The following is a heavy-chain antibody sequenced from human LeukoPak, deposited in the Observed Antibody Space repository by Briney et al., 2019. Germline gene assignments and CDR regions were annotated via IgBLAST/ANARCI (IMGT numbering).Heavy chain of an antibody. CDR1: GYTFTSYD. D-gene: IGHD6-6*01. J-gene: IGHJ6*03. CDR3: AREGSSSARDYYYYMDV. V-gene: IGHV1-8*03. Sequence: ASVKVSCKASGYTFTSYDINWVRQATGQGLEWMGWMNPNSGNTGYAQKFQGRVTITRNTSISTAYMELSSLRSEDTAVYYCAREGSSSARDYYYYMDVWGKGTTVTVSS. CDR2: MNPNSGNT.